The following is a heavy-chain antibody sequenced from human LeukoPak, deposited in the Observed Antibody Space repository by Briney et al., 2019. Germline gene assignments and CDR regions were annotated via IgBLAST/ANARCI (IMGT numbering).Heavy chain of an antibody. CDR2: IRRKAYGGTT. D-gene: IGHD3-22*01. V-gene: IGHV3-49*04. Sequence: GGPLRLPCTAPGFTFGDYVMGWVRQAPGKGLGGGGFIRRKAYGGTTKTAGSVKGRFTIARDDSRSIAYLQMNSQKTEDTAVYYCTRRYNYDSSGYYYVRDAFEIWGQGTMVTVSS. CDR3: TRRYNYDSSGYYYVRDAFEI. CDR1: GFTFGDYV. J-gene: IGHJ3*02.